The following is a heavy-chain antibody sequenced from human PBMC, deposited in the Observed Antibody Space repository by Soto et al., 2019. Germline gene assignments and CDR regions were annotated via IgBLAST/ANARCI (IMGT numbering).Heavy chain of an antibody. J-gene: IGHJ4*02. D-gene: IGHD6-13*01. Sequence: WLCRRLSCAASGFTFSSYCMHWVRQAPGKGLEWAAVIWDDGRNKYYADSVKGRFTISRDDSKKTLYLQMNSLRAEDTAVYYCARDMGIAAAGTGFDYWGQGTLVKVSS. CDR1: GFTFSSYC. V-gene: IGHV3-33*01. CDR2: IWDDGRNK. CDR3: ARDMGIAAAGTGFDY.